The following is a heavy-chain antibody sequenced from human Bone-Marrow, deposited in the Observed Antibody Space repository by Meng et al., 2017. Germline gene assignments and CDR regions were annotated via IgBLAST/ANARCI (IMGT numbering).Heavy chain of an antibody. CDR2: FDPEDGET. D-gene: IGHD2-8*01. CDR1: GYPFTDYY. V-gene: IGHV1-69-2*01. Sequence: EVQLIQSGAEVKKHGATVKISCKVSGYPFTDYYMQWVQQDPVKGLEWMGLFDPEDGETIYAEKFQGRVTITADTSTDTAYMELSSLRSEDTAVYYCATDVRNYVDYWGQGTLVTVSS. J-gene: IGHJ4*02. CDR3: ATDVRNYVDY.